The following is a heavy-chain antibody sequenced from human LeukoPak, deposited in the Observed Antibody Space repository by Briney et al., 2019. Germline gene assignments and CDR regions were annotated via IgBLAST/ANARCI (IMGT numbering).Heavy chain of an antibody. Sequence: GGSLRLSCAASGFTFSGYTMNWVRQAPGKGLDWVSSISSSSSYIYYADSVKDRFTISRDNAKNSLYLQMNSLRAKDTAVYYCAKHGKADYDRPGSPPRYWYFDLWGRGTLVTVSS. CDR1: GFTFSGYT. CDR2: ISSSSSYI. V-gene: IGHV3-21*01. J-gene: IGHJ2*01. CDR3: AKHGKADYDRPGSPPRYWYFDL. D-gene: IGHD3-10*01.